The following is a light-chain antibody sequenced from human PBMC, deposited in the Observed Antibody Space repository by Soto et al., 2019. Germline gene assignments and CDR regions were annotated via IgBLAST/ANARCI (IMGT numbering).Light chain of an antibody. J-gene: IGKJ1*01. Sequence: DLPLPQSPSTLSASVGDRVTITCRASQSCRNSLAWYQQKAGKAPTLLIYDASTLQSGVPSRFSGSGSGTEFSLTISSLQPEDFATYYCLCYITYPWTFGQGTKVDI. CDR2: DAS. CDR1: QSCRNS. CDR3: LCYITYPWT. V-gene: IGKV1-5*01.